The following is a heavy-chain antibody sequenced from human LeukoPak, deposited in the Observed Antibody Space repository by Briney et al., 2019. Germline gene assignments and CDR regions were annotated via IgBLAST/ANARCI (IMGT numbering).Heavy chain of an antibody. CDR1: GGTFSSYA. CDR2: IITIFPTA. V-gene: IGHV1-69*05. J-gene: IGHJ3*02. D-gene: IGHD6-6*01. Sequence: ASVKVSCKASGGTFSSYAISWVRQAPGQGLEWMGGIITIFPTANYAQKFQGRVTITTDESTSTAYMELSSLRSEDTAVYYCASRDFNRGSSRGVAFDIWGQGTMVTVSS. CDR3: ASRDFNRGSSRGVAFDI.